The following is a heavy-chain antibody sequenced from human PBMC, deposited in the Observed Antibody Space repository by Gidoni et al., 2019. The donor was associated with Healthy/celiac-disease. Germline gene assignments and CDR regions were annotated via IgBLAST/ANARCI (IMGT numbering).Heavy chain of an antibody. D-gene: IGHD3-22*01. J-gene: IGHJ3*02. Sequence: QVQLVESGGGVVQPGRSLRLSCAAPGFTFSSYAMHWVRQAPGKGLEWVAVISYDGSNKYYADSVKGRFTISRDNSKNTLYLQMNSLRAEDTAVYYCARGITYYYDSSGYYYYIWGQGTMVTVSS. CDR1: GFTFSSYA. CDR3: ARGITYYYDSSGYYYYI. CDR2: ISYDGSNK. V-gene: IGHV3-30-3*01.